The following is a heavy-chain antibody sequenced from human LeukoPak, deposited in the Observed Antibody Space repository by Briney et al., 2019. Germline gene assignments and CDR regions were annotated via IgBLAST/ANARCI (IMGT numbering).Heavy chain of an antibody. CDR1: GFTFSSYE. Sequence: GGSLRLSCAASGFTFSSYEMNWVRQAPGKGLEWVSYISSSGSTIYYADSVKGRFTISRDNAKNSLYPQMNSLRAEDTAVHYCARQYYYGSGSYSPFDYWGQGTLVTVSS. V-gene: IGHV3-48*03. CDR2: ISSSGSTI. J-gene: IGHJ4*02. CDR3: ARQYYYGSGSYSPFDY. D-gene: IGHD3-10*01.